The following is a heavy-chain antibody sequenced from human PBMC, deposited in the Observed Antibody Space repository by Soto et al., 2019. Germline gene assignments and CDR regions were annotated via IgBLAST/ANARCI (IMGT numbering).Heavy chain of an antibody. Sequence: SLRLSCVASGFTFDDYAIHWVRQTPGKGLEWVSGLTWNGEVLGYADSVKGRFTISRDNAKNSPYLEMNSLRPEDTALYYCVKDSESSGYLTHLDYWGQGTLVTVSS. D-gene: IGHD3-22*01. J-gene: IGHJ4*02. CDR3: VKDSESSGYLTHLDY. CDR2: LTWNGEVL. CDR1: GFTFDDYA. V-gene: IGHV3-9*01.